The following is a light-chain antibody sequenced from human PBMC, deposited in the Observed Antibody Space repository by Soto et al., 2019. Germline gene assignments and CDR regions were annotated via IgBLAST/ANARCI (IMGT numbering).Light chain of an antibody. CDR1: QTISNY. J-gene: IGKJ5*01. CDR2: AAS. CDR3: QQSYSTPIT. V-gene: IGKV1-39*01. Sequence: DIHMTQSPSSLSASLGDRVTITCRASQTISNYLNWYQQKPGKAPKLLIYAASSLQSGVPSRFSGSGSGTDFTLTISSLQPEDFATFYCQQSYSTPITFGQGTRREIK.